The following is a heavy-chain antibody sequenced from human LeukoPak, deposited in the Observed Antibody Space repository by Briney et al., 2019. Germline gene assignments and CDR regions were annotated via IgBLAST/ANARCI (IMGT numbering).Heavy chain of an antibody. J-gene: IGHJ6*03. Sequence: PGGSLRLSCAASGFTFTSYAMSWVRQAPGKGLEWVANINQDGSTKYYVDSVKGRFTISRDNAKNSLYLQMNSLRAEDTAVYYCAQLFYYYYYMDVCGNGTTVTVSS. V-gene: IGHV3-7*01. D-gene: IGHD1-1*01. CDR1: GFTFTSYA. CDR2: INQDGSTK. CDR3: AQLFYYYYYMDV.